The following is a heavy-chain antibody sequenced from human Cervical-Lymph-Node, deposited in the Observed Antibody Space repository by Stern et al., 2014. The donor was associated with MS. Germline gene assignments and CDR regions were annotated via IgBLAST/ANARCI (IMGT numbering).Heavy chain of an antibody. CDR2: ISGSGSVV. Sequence: QVQLVESGGGLVKPGGSLRLSCGASGFTFSDFYMNWIRQAPGKGLEWLSFISGSGSVVNYADSVKGRFTISRDNAKNSLYLQMNTLRADDTAVYYCARDASIDYEDQTDAFDIWGQGTMVTVSS. D-gene: IGHD4-17*01. V-gene: IGHV3-11*01. CDR3: ARDASIDYEDQTDAFDI. CDR1: GFTFSDFY. J-gene: IGHJ3*02.